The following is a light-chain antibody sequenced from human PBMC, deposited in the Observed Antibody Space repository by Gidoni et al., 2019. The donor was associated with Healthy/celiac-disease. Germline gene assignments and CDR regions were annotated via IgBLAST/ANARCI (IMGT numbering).Light chain of an antibody. J-gene: IGLJ2*01. Sequence: QPALTQPPSASGSPGQPVTISCTGTSSDVGGYNYVSWYQPHPGKAPKLMIYEVSKRPSGVPDRFSGSKSGNTASLTVSGLQAEDEADYYCSSYAGSNNVVFGGGTKLTVL. CDR1: SSDVGGYNY. CDR2: EVS. V-gene: IGLV2-8*01. CDR3: SSYAGSNNVV.